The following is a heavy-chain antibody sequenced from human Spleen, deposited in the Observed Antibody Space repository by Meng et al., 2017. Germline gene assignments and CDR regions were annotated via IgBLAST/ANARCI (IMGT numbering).Heavy chain of an antibody. D-gene: IGHD2/OR15-2a*01. CDR2: INPSNDNT. V-gene: IGHV1-3*01. J-gene: IGHJ4*02. CDR3: VSVFYGRTCHHY. CDR1: GYTFHNYV. Sequence: HVQVVHSWAEFHKPGASFTVSFKSSGYTFHNYVIHWVRQAPGQNLEWMGWINPSNDNTRYSQKFQGRVTITSDTSAIIAYLDLSRLILGDTCVCYCVSVFYGRTCHHYWGQGTLVTVSS.